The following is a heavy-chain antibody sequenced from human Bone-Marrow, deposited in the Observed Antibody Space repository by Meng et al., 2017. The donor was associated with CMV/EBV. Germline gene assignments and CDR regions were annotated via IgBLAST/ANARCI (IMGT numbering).Heavy chain of an antibody. D-gene: IGHD1-7*01. CDR3: AKEIITGTTAGLDY. CDR1: GFTFSSYA. J-gene: IGHJ4*02. Sequence: GESLKISCAASGFTFSSYAMSWVRQAPGKGLEWVSTISGSGGTTYYADSVKGRFTISRDNSKNTLYLQRNSLRAEDTAVYYCAKEIITGTTAGLDYWGQGTLVTVSS. V-gene: IGHV3-23*01. CDR2: ISGSGGTT.